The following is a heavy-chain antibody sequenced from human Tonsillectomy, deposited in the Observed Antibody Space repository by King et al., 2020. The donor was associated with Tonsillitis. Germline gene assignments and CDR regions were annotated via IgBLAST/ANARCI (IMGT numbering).Heavy chain of an antibody. CDR1: GFTFSSYW. CDR2: IKSDGSST. Sequence: VQLVESGGDLVQPGGSLRLSCAASGFTFSSYWMPWVRQVPGKGLVWVSRIKSDGSSTTYADSVKGRFTISRDNAKNTLYLQMNSLRAEDTAVYYCASSIGAFDLWGQGTMVTVSS. D-gene: IGHD3-16*01. CDR3: ASSIGAFDL. J-gene: IGHJ3*01. V-gene: IGHV3-74*01.